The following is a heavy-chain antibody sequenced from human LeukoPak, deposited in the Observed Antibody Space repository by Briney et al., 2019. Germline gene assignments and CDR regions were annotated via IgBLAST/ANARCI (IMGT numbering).Heavy chain of an antibody. V-gene: IGHV1-8*01. D-gene: IGHD3-22*01. CDR3: ARGSYYYDSSGPSGDY. J-gene: IGHJ4*02. CDR2: MNPNSGNT. CDR1: GYTFTSYD. Sequence: GASVKVSCKAYGYTFTSYDINWVRQATGQGLEWMGWMNPNSGNTGYAQKFQGRVTMTRNTSISTAYMELSSLRSEDTAVYYCARGSYYYDSSGPSGDYWGQGTLVTVSS.